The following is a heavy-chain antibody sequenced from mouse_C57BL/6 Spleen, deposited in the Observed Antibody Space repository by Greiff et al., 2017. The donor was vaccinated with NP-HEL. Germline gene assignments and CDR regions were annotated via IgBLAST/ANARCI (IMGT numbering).Heavy chain of an antibody. J-gene: IGHJ1*03. V-gene: IGHV1-22*01. CDR3: ARNGYSWYFDV. Sequence: VQLQQSGPELVKPGASVRMSCKASGYTFTDYNMHWVKQSHGKSLEWIGYINPNNGGTSYNQKFKGKATLTVNKSSSTAYMELRSLTSEDSAVYYCARNGYSWYFDVWGTGTTVTVSS. D-gene: IGHD2-3*01. CDR1: GYTFTDYN. CDR2: INPNNGGT.